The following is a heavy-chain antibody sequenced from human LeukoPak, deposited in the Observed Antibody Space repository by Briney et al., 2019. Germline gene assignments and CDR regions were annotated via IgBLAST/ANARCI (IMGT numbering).Heavy chain of an antibody. CDR3: ARASPPYYYYYGMDV. J-gene: IGHJ6*02. V-gene: IGHV4-4*02. Sequence: SGTLSLTCAVSGGSISSSNWWSWVRQPPGKGLEWIGEIYHSGSTNYNPSLKSRVTISVDKSKNQFSLKLSSVTAADTAVYYCARASPPYYYYYGMDVWGQGTTVTVSS. CDR1: GGSISSSNW. CDR2: IYHSGST. D-gene: IGHD6-6*01.